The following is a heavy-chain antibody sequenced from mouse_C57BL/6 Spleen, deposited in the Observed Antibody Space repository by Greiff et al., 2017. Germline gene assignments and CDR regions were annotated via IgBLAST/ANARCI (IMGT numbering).Heavy chain of an antibody. CDR1: GYTFTSYW. Sequence: QVQLQQPGAELVKPGASVKLSCTASGYTFTSYWMHWVKQRPGQGLEWIGMIHPSSGSTNYNEKFKSKATLTEDKSSSTAYMQLSSLTSEDSAVYYCARSDDYCDFDVWGTGTTVTVSS. V-gene: IGHV1-64*01. CDR3: ARSDDYCDFDV. J-gene: IGHJ1*03. CDR2: IHPSSGST.